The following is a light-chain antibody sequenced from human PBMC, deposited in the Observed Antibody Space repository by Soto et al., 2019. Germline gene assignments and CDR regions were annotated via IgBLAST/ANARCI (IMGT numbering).Light chain of an antibody. J-gene: IGLJ1*01. V-gene: IGLV2-14*01. CDR1: SSDVGGYNY. Sequence: QSVLTQPASVSGSPGQPITISCTGTSSDVGGYNYVSWYQQHPGKAPKLMIYDVSNRPSGVSNRFSGSKSGNTASLTISGPQAEDEADYYCSSYTSSSTLPYVFGTGTKVTVL. CDR2: DVS. CDR3: SSYTSSSTLPYV.